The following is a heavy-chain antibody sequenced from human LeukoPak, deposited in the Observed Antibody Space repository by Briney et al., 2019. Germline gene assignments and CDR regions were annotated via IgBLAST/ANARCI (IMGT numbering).Heavy chain of an antibody. Sequence: PGRSLRLSCAASGFTFSSYAMHWVRQAPGKGLEWVAVISYDGSNKYYADSVKGRFTISRDNSKNTLYLQMNSLRAEDTAVYYCARDAVVLDSSGWSDFDYWGQGTLVTVSS. CDR2: ISYDGSNK. CDR3: ARDAVVLDSSGWSDFDY. V-gene: IGHV3-30-3*01. CDR1: GFTFSSYA. D-gene: IGHD6-19*01. J-gene: IGHJ4*02.